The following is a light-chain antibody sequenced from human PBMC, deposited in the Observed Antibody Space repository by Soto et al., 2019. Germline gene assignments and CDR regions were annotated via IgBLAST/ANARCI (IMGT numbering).Light chain of an antibody. V-gene: IGLV2-14*03. CDR1: SSDVGDYNS. Sequence: LTQPASVSGSPGQSITTSCTGTSSDVGDYNSVSWYQHHPGKAPKLMIFDVSDRPSGVSSRFSGSKSGNTASLTISGLQAEDEADYYCSSYTTSSTPHYVFGPGTKVTVL. CDR2: DVS. CDR3: SSYTTSSTPHYV. J-gene: IGLJ1*01.